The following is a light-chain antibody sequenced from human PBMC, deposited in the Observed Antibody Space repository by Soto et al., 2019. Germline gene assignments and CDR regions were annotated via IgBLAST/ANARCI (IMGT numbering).Light chain of an antibody. CDR2: WAS. J-gene: IGKJ5*01. Sequence: DIVMTQSPASLAVSLGGRATINCKSSQRVLDSSNNRNYLAWYQQKPGQPPKLLIYWASTRESGVPGRFRGSGSGTDFTLTINSLQAEDVAVYYCQQYYSTSSITFGQGTRLEIK. V-gene: IGKV4-1*01. CDR1: QRVLDSSNNRNY. CDR3: QQYYSTSSIT.